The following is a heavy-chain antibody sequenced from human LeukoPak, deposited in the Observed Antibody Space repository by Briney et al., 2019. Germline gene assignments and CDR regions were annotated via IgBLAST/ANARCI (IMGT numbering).Heavy chain of an antibody. CDR2: IYSGGGI. CDR3: ARGHNTATSGTRAFDI. D-gene: IGHD5-18*01. CDR1: EFIVSSNY. Sequence: GGSLRLFCAASEFIVSSNYMNWVRQAPGKGLEGVSVIYSGGGIYYADSVKGRFTISRDISKNMLYLQMNRLRADATAVYYCARGHNTATSGTRAFDIWGQGTMVTVSS. V-gene: IGHV3-53*01. J-gene: IGHJ3*02.